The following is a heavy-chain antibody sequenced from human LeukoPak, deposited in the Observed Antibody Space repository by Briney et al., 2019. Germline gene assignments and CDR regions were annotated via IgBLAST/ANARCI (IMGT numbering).Heavy chain of an antibody. CDR3: AKALGDSSGYYFDDAFDI. CDR2: ISGSGGST. Sequence: GGSLRLSCAASGFTFSSYAMSWVRQAPGKGLEWVSAISGSGGSTYYADSVKGRFTISRDNSKNTLYLQMNSLRAEDTTVYYCAKALGDSSGYYFDDAFDIWGQGTMVPVSS. V-gene: IGHV3-23*01. CDR1: GFTFSSYA. D-gene: IGHD3-22*01. J-gene: IGHJ3*02.